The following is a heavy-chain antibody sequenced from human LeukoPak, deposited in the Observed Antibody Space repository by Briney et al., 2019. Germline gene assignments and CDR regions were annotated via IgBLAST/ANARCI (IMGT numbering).Heavy chain of an antibody. Sequence: SGGSLRLSCAASGFTFHDSAMHWVRQAPGKGLEWVSVISGDGGTTFYADSVKGRFTISRDNSESCLFLQINSLGTEDTALYYCAKDFPCYGRSCYSHIDYWGRGTPVTVSS. CDR2: ISGDGGTT. CDR3: AKDFPCYGRSCYSHIDY. V-gene: IGHV3-43*02. CDR1: GFTFHDSA. D-gene: IGHD2-15*01. J-gene: IGHJ4*01.